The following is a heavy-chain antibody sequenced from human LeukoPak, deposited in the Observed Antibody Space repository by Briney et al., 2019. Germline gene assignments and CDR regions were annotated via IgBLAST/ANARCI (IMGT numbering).Heavy chain of an antibody. Sequence: ASVKVSCKASGYTFTSYDINWVRQATGQGLEWMGWIHPNSGATNYAQKFQGRVAMTRDTSISTAYMELSRLTSDDTALYFCARVDMITFDYWGQGTLVTVSS. CDR1: GYTFTSYD. CDR3: ARVDMITFDY. J-gene: IGHJ4*02. V-gene: IGHV1-2*02. D-gene: IGHD3-16*01. CDR2: IHPNSGAT.